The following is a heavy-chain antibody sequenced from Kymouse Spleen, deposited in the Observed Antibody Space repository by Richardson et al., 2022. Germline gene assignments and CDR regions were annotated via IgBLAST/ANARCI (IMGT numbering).Heavy chain of an antibody. V-gene: IGHV3-30*18. Sequence: QVQLVESGGGVVQPGRSLRLSCAASGFTFSSYGMHWVRQAPGKGLEWVAVISYDGSNKYYADSVKGRFTISRDNSKNTLYLQMNSLRAEDTAVYYCAKDRTGDYYYYGMDVWGQGTTVTVSS. J-gene: IGHJ6*02. CDR1: GFTFSSYG. CDR3: AKDRTGDYYYYGMDV. D-gene: IGHD7-27*02. CDR2: ISYDGSNK.